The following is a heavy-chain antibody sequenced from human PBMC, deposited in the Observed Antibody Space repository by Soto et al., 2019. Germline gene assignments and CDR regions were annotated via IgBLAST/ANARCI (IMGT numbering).Heavy chain of an antibody. J-gene: IGHJ4*02. D-gene: IGHD4-17*01. CDR2: IDTYGSYR. Sequence: EVQLVESGGGLVQPGGSLRLSCAVSGFTLNSFWMHWVRQLPGKGLEWVARIDTYGSYRTYADSVKGRFTISTDNAENTLYLQMSSLTAEDTAVYYCARDRPYGGNSQNYFENWGQGILVIVSS. V-gene: IGHV3-74*01. CDR3: ARDRPYGGNSQNYFEN. CDR1: GFTLNSFW.